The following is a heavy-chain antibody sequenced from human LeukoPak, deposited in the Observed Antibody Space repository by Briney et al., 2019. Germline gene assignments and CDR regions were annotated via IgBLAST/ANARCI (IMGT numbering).Heavy chain of an antibody. CDR1: GGSISSSNW. CDR3: AGDRGRHGYDSSGYYSD. J-gene: IGHJ4*02. Sequence: PSETLSLTCAVSGGSISSSNWWSWVRQPPGKGLEWIGEIYHSGSTNYNPSLKSRVTISVDKSKNQFSLKLSSVTAADTAVYYCAGDRGRHGYDSSGYYSDWGQGTLVTVSS. D-gene: IGHD3-22*01. CDR2: IYHSGST. V-gene: IGHV4-4*02.